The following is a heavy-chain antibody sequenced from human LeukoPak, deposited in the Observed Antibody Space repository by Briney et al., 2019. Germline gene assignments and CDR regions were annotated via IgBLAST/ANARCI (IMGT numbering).Heavy chain of an antibody. CDR2: IWYDGSNK. CDR1: GFTFSSYG. D-gene: IGHD3-22*01. V-gene: IGHV3-33*01. J-gene: IGHJ4*02. Sequence: PGGSLRLSCAASGFTFSSYGMHWVRQAPGKGLEWVAVIWYDGSNKYYADSVKGRFTISRDIPKNTLYLQMNSLRAEDTAVYYCAREHYNYYDNSGSIDYWGQGTLVTVSS. CDR3: AREHYNYYDNSGSIDY.